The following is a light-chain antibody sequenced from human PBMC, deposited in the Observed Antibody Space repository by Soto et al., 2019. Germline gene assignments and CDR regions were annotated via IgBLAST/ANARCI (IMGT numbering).Light chain of an antibody. CDR3: QQRSNWWT. V-gene: IGKV3-11*01. CDR1: PSVTNY. Sequence: EIVMTQSPATLSVSPGERATLSCRASPSVTNYLAWYQQKPGQAPRLLIYDASNRATGIPARFSGSGSGTDFTLTISSLEPEDFAVYYCQQRSNWWTFGQGPRWIS. CDR2: DAS. J-gene: IGKJ1*01.